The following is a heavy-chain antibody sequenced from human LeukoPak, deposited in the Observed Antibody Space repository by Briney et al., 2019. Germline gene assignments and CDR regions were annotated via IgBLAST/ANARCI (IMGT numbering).Heavy chain of an antibody. Sequence: ASVKVSCKASGYTFTSYDINWVRQATGQGLEWMGWMNPNSGNTGYAQKFQGRVTITADESTSTAYMELSSLRSEDTAVYYCARRRQLGPGYFDLWGRGTLVTVSS. D-gene: IGHD6-6*01. CDR3: ARRRQLGPGYFDL. J-gene: IGHJ2*01. CDR2: MNPNSGNT. CDR1: GYTFTSYD. V-gene: IGHV1-8*01.